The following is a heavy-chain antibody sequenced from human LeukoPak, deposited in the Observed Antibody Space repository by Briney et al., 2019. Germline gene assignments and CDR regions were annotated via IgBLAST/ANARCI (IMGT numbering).Heavy chain of an antibody. Sequence: GESLKISCKGSGYSFTNYWIGWVRQMPGKGLEWMGIIYPGDSDTRYSPSFQGQVTISADRSITTAYLQWSSLKASDTAMYYCARLLNYDDLDYWGQGTLVTVSS. D-gene: IGHD3-22*01. CDR3: ARLLNYDDLDY. CDR1: GYSFTNYW. J-gene: IGHJ4*02. V-gene: IGHV5-51*01. CDR2: IYPGDSDT.